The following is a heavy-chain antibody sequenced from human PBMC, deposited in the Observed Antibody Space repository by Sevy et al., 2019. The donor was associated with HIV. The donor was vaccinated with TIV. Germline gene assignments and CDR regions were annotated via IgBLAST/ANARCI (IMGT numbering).Heavy chain of an antibody. V-gene: IGHV3-43D*03. CDR1: GFTFDDYA. CDR3: AKDYCRRCSGSYYYYMDV. CDR2: ISWDGGST. Sequence: GSLRLSCAASGFTFDDYAMHWVRQAPGKGLEWVSLISWDGGSTYYADSVKGRFTISRDNSKNSLYLQMNSLRAEDTALYYCAKDYCRRCSGSYYYYMDVWGKGTTVTVSS. J-gene: IGHJ6*03. D-gene: IGHD6-19*01.